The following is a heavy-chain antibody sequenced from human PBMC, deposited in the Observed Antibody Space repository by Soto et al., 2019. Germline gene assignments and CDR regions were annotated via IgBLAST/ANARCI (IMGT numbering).Heavy chain of an antibody. CDR2: IYYSGST. D-gene: IGHD3-3*01. Sequence: LSETLSLTCTVSGGSISSYYWSWIRQPPGKGLEWIGYIYYSGSTNYNPSLKSRVTISVDTSKNQFSLKLSSVTAADTAVYYCARADFWSGYSYYFDYWGQGTLVTVSS. V-gene: IGHV4-59*01. CDR3: ARADFWSGYSYYFDY. J-gene: IGHJ4*02. CDR1: GGSISSYY.